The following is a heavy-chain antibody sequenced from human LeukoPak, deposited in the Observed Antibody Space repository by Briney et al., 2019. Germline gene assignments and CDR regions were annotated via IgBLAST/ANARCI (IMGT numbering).Heavy chain of an antibody. V-gene: IGHV5-51*01. Sequence: GESLKISCKASGYNFANYCIGWVRQMPGKGLEWMGIFHGSDSSTRYSPSFQGQVTISADKSISTAYLHWGSLSASDTAMYYCVRSPGDGWSFGVDDIWGQGTMVSVSS. J-gene: IGHJ3*02. CDR1: GYNFANYC. CDR2: FHGSDSST. CDR3: VRSPGDGWSFGVDDI. D-gene: IGHD5-24*01.